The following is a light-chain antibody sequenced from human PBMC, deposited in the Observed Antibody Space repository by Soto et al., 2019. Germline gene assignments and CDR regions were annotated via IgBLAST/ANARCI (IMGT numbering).Light chain of an antibody. V-gene: IGKV1-39*01. Sequence: DVQMTQSPSSLSASVGDLVTITCRASQTINSYLNWYQQKPGKAPKLLIYAASSLKSGVPSRFSSCGSGTDFTLPISNLQPEDVATYYCQQSYSTYRTFGPGTKVESK. CDR2: AAS. CDR3: QQSYSTYRT. CDR1: QTINSY. J-gene: IGKJ1*01.